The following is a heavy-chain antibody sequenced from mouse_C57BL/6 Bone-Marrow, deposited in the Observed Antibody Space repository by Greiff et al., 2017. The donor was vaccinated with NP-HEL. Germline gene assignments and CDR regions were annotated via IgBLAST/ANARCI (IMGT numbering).Heavy chain of an antibody. D-gene: IGHD1-1*01. CDR3: ARGLITTVVATVDY. Sequence: EVQLVESGGDLVKPGGSLKLSCAASGFTFSSYGMSWVRQTPDKRLEWVATISSGGSYTYYPDRVKGRFTISRDNAKNTLYLQMSSLKSEDTAMYYCARGLITTVVATVDYWGQGTTLTVSS. CDR1: GFTFSSYG. J-gene: IGHJ2*01. CDR2: ISSGGSYT. V-gene: IGHV5-6*01.